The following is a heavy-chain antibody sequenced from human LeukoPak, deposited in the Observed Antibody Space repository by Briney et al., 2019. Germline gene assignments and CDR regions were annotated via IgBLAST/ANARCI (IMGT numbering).Heavy chain of an antibody. D-gene: IGHD3-3*01. J-gene: IGHJ6*04. CDR3: ARLEAV. CDR2: IKEGGSEK. Sequence: GGSLRLSCAASGFTFSWFWMSWVPQAPGKGLEWVANIKEGGSEKYYVDSMKGQFTISRDNAKTSLYLQMNSLGVDDTAVYYCARLEAVWGKGATVTVSS. CDR1: GFTFSWFW. V-gene: IGHV3-7*01.